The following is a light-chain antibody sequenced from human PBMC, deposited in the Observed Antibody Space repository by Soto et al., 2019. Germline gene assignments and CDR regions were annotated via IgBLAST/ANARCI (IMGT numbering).Light chain of an antibody. CDR3: KPFASSPGT. V-gene: IGKV3-20*01. CDR1: QTVNTRH. J-gene: IGKJ1*01. CDR2: GTS. Sequence: EVVLTQSPGSLSLSPGERATLSCKASQTVNTRHFAWYQQKPGQAPRLLVFGTSGRAAGIPDRFSGSGSGTGFTLTIGYLYAEDSAVYFCKPFASSPGTVGLGTKVDSK.